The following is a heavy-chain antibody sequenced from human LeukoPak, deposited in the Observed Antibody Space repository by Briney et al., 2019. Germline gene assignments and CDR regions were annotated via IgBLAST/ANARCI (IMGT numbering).Heavy chain of an antibody. CDR1: GYTFTSYD. Sequence: ASVKVSCKASGYTFTSYDINWVRQATGQGLEWMGWMNPNSGNTGYAQKFQGRVTMTRNTSISTAYMELSSLRSEDTAVYYCARDRNPKGGSSWSRRGYYYYGMDVWGQGTTVTVSS. D-gene: IGHD6-13*01. CDR3: ARDRNPKGGSSWSRRGYYYYGMDV. CDR2: MNPNSGNT. J-gene: IGHJ6*02. V-gene: IGHV1-8*01.